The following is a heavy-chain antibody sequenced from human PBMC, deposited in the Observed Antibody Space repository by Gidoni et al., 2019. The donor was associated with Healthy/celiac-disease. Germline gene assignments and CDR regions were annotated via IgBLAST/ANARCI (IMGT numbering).Heavy chain of an antibody. CDR3: ARALRAGTIFDY. CDR2: INHSGST. J-gene: IGHJ4*02. V-gene: IGHV4-34*01. CDR1: GGSFSGYY. D-gene: IGHD3-10*01. Sequence: QVQLQQWGAGLWKPSETLSLTCAVYGGSFSGYYWSWIRQPPGKGLEWIGEINHSGSTNYNPSLKSRVTISVDTSKNQFSLKLSSVTAADTAVYYCARALRAGTIFDYWGQGTLVTVSS.